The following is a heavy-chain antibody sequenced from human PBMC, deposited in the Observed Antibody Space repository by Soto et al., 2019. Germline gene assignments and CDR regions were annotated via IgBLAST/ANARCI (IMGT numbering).Heavy chain of an antibody. CDR2: ISGSGGST. V-gene: IGHV3-23*01. D-gene: IGHD2-2*01. CDR3: AKPMKGYCSSTSCYSPPFY. CDR1: GFTFSSYA. Sequence: GGSLRLSCAASGFTFSSYAMSWVRQAPGKGLEWVSAISGSGGSTYYADSVKGRFTISRDNSKNTLYLQMNSLRAEDTTVCYCAKPMKGYCSSTSCYSPPFYWGQGTLVTVSS. J-gene: IGHJ4*02.